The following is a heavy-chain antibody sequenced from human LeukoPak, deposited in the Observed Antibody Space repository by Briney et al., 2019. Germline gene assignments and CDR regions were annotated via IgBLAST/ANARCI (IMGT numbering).Heavy chain of an antibody. CDR1: GFTFSSYW. J-gene: IGHJ4*02. V-gene: IGHV3-74*01. CDR2: INSDGSST. D-gene: IGHD4-17*01. CDR3: AREETFDYGDYGGVDY. Sequence: GGSLRPSCAASGFTFSSYWMHWVRQAPGKGLVWVSRINSDGSSTSYADSVKGRFTISRDNAKNTLYLHMNSLRAEDTAVYYCAREETFDYGDYGGVDYWGQGTLVTVSS.